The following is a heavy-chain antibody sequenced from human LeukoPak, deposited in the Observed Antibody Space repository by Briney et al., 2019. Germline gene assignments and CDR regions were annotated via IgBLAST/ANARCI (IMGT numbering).Heavy chain of an antibody. CDR3: TTVQSYYYDSSGYYIIDY. CDR2: TKSKTGGGTT. J-gene: IGHJ4*02. CDR1: GFTFSSYE. D-gene: IGHD3-22*01. Sequence: GGSLRLSCAASGFTFSSYEMNWVRQAPGKGLEWVGRTKSKTGGGTTDYAAPVKGRFTISRDDSKNSLYLQMNSLKTEDTAVYYCTTVQSYYYDSSGYYIIDYWGQGTLVTVSS. V-gene: IGHV3-15*01.